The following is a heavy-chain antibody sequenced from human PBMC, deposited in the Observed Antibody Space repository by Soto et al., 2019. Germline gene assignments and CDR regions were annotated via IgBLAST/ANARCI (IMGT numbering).Heavy chain of an antibody. CDR2: IYYTGST. J-gene: IGHJ4*02. V-gene: IGHV4-61*01. CDR1: GGSVSSGSYY. CDR3: ARDAESGSYYPFNY. D-gene: IGHD1-26*01. Sequence: SETLSLTCTVSGGSVSSGSYYWSWIRQPPGKGLEWIGYIYYTGSTNYNPSLKSRVTLSVDTSKNQFSLKLASVTAADTAVYYCARDAESGSYYPFNYWGQGTLVTVSS.